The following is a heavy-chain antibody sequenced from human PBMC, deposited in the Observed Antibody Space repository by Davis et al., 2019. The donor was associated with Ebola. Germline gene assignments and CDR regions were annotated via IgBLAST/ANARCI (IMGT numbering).Heavy chain of an antibody. Sequence: PSETLSLTCALSGDSVSSGGWNWIRQSPSRGLEWLGRTDYSSKWYNDYAVSVKSRITINADTSGNKFYLQLNSVTPDDTAVYYCASGWLREKFDPWGQGTLVTVSS. CDR2: TDYSSKWYN. CDR3: ASGWLREKFDP. V-gene: IGHV6-1*01. CDR1: GDSVSSGG. J-gene: IGHJ5*02. D-gene: IGHD6-19*01.